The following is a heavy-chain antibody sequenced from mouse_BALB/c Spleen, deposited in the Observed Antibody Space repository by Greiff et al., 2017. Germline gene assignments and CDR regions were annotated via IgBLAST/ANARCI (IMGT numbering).Heavy chain of an antibody. Sequence: EVQLVESGGGLVKPGGSLKLSCAASGFTFSSYAMSWVRQTPEKRLEWVASISSGGSTYYPDSVKGRFTISRDNARNILYLQMSSLRSEDTAMYYCARGGFHYWGQGTTLTVSS. CDR1: GFTFSSYA. CDR2: ISSGGST. V-gene: IGHV5-6-5*01. J-gene: IGHJ2*01. CDR3: ARGGFHY.